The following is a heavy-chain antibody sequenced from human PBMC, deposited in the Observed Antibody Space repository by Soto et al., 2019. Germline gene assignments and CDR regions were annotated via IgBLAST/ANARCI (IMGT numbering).Heavy chain of an antibody. CDR3: ARERPLEDSPLADAFDV. CDR1: GYTFTTYG. Sequence: QVHLVQSGAEVKKPGASVKVSCNSSGYTFTTYGVAWVRQVPGQGLEWMGWISGHHGKTFYAQSFQDRVTMTTDTSTSTAYMELRSLRSDDTVVYFCARERPLEDSPLADAFDVWGQGTRVTVSS. V-gene: IGHV1-18*01. CDR2: ISGHHGKT. D-gene: IGHD1-1*01. J-gene: IGHJ3*01.